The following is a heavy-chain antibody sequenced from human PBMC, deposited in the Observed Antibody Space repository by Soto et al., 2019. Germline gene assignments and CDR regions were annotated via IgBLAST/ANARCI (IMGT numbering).Heavy chain of an antibody. V-gene: IGHV4-30-4*01. J-gene: IGHJ6*02. CDR2: IYYSGYT. D-gene: IGHD6-13*01. Sequence: KTSETLSLTCTVSGGSISSDDYYWSWIRQPPGKGLEWIGYIYYSGYTFDNPSLTSRVTLSVDTSKNQFSLKLTSVTAADTAVYYCARVGAGAAAGTGYYYGMDVWGQGTTVTVSS. CDR3: ARVGAGAAAGTGYYYGMDV. CDR1: GGSISSDDYY.